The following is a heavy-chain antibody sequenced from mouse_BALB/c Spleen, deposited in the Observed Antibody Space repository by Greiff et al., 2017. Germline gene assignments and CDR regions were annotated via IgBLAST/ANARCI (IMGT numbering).Heavy chain of an antibody. CDR3: ARERGIRYAMDY. Sequence: EVQLQQSGPGLVKPSQSLSLTCSVTGYSITSGYYWNWIRQFPGNKLEWMGYISYDGSNNYNPSLKNRISITRDTSKNQFFLKLNSVTTEDTATYYCARERGIRYAMDYWGQGTSVTVSS. J-gene: IGHJ4*01. D-gene: IGHD1-2*01. V-gene: IGHV3-6*02. CDR1: GYSITSGYY. CDR2: ISYDGSN.